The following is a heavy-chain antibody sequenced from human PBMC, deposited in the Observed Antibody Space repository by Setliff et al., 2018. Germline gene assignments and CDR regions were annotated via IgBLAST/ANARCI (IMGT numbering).Heavy chain of an antibody. J-gene: IGHJ4*02. CDR3: ARDLGHGGDSDY. Sequence: PSETLSLTCTVPGGSVSSGSYFWSWIRQPPGKGLEWVGNIGHTGSINSNPSLKSRLTISRDTSKNQVSLKLNSVTATDTAVYYCARDLGHGGDSDYWGQGILVTVSS. CDR1: GGSVSSGSYF. D-gene: IGHD2-21*02. CDR2: IGHTGSI. V-gene: IGHV4-61*01.